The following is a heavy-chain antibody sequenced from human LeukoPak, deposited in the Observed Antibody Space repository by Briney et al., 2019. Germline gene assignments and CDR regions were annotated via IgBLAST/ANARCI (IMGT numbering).Heavy chain of an antibody. V-gene: IGHV3-20*04. CDR3: ARVPHYYGSGTYLSYFDY. D-gene: IGHD3-10*01. J-gene: IGHJ4*02. CDR2: INWSGSST. CDR1: GFTFDDYG. Sequence: GGSLRLSCAASGFTFDDYGMSWVRQAPGKGLECVSGINWSGSSTGYADSVKGQFTISRDNAKNSLYLQMNSLRAEDTALYYCARVPHYYGSGTYLSYFDYWGQGTLVTVSS.